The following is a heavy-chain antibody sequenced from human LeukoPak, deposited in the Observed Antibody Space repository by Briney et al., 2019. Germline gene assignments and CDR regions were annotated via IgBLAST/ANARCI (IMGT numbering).Heavy chain of an antibody. CDR3: ARPTFPQQIQPFDY. V-gene: IGHV4-59*08. Sequence: PSETLSLTCTVAGGSIRLYYWSWIRQPPGKGQELIGYIYNSGTTNYNPSLKSRVTISVDTSKNQFSLKLSSVTATDTAVYFCARPTFPQQIQPFDYWGQGILVTVSS. J-gene: IGHJ4*02. CDR2: IYNSGTT. CDR1: GGSIRLYY. D-gene: IGHD6-13*01.